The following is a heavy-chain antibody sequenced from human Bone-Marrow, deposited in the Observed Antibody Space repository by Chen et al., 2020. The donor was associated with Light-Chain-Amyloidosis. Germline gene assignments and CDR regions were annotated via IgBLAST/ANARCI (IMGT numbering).Heavy chain of an antibody. V-gene: IGHV4-31*03. D-gene: IGHD3-9*01. CDR1: GASITSANYY. CDR2: ISYLGST. J-gene: IGHJ1*01. Sequence: QVQLQESGPGLVKPSQTLSLTCSVSGASITSANYYWSWIRQHPGNGLEWIGYISYLGSTYYNPSLKSRVTISVDTSNTQCSLELNAVTAADTSVYFCAREADDMFTGYSMVHHWGQGTLVTVSS. CDR3: AREADDMFTGYSMVHH.